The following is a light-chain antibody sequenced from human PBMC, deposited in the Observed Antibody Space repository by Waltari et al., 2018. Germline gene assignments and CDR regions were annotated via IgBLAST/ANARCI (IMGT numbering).Light chain of an antibody. CDR1: SCSTPPPAH. Sequence: HTFVTQALSLSVSPAGTVARACALGSCSTPPPAHATWYQQTPGQAPRTLVYKANARSSGVPDRFSGSILGNTAALTITGAQADDESDYYCALYMGSGIWVFGGGTRLTVL. CDR2: KAN. J-gene: IGLJ3*02. CDR3: ALYMGSGIWV. V-gene: IGLV8-61*01.